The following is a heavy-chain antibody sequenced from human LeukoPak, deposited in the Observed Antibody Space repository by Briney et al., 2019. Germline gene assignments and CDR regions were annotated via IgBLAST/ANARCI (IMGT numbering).Heavy chain of an antibody. Sequence: SETLSLTCAVYGGSFSGYYWSWIRQPPGKGLEWIGEINHSGSTNYNPSLKSRVTISVDTSKNQFSLKLSSVTAADTAVYYCARGWTGPKSFDLWGRGTLVTVSS. D-gene: IGHD1-1*01. V-gene: IGHV4-34*01. J-gene: IGHJ2*01. CDR1: GGSFSGYY. CDR3: ARGWTGPKSFDL. CDR2: INHSGST.